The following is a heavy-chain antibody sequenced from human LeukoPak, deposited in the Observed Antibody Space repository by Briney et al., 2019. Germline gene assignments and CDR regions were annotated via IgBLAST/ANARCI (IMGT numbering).Heavy chain of an antibody. D-gene: IGHD3-22*01. CDR1: GFTFNNYA. J-gene: IGHJ6*03. V-gene: IGHV3-30*04. Sequence: GGSLRLSCAASGFTFNNYAMHWVRQAPGKGLEWVALISFDGSNKYYADSVKGRFTISRDNSKNTLYLQMHSLRAEDTAVYYCATCPSSGALYHYYMDVWGKGTTVTVSS. CDR2: ISFDGSNK. CDR3: ATCPSSGALYHYYMDV.